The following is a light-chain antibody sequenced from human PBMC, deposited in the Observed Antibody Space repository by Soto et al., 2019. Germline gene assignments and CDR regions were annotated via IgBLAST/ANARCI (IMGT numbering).Light chain of an antibody. Sequence: DIEITLSPSAVSAWVGDRDSVAWRASQNIDKWIAWYQQKPGKAPKLLIYAASSLRCGVPSRFSGSGSGTDFTLTISSLQPEDFATYSCQQDRSFPITFGQGTRLEIK. J-gene: IGKJ5*01. CDR3: QQDRSFPIT. CDR2: AAS. V-gene: IGKV1-12*01. CDR1: QNIDKW.